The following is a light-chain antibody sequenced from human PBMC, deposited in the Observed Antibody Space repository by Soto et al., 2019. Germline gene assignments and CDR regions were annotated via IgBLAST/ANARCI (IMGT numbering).Light chain of an antibody. CDR2: GAY. CDR3: QQYDDWPLT. CDR1: HSVGTN. Sequence: EIVMTQSTATLSVSPGEGATLSCMTSHSVGTNLAWYQQKPGQAPRLVISGAYTRATGVPARFSGSGSETDLALSISGLQSEDFAVYYGQQYDDWPLTFGGGTRVEIK. J-gene: IGKJ4*01. V-gene: IGKV3-15*01.